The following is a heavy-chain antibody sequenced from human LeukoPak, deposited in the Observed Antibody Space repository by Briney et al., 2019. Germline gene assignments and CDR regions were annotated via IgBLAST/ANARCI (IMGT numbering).Heavy chain of an antibody. CDR1: GYTFTSYD. CDR2: MNPNSGNT. D-gene: IGHD4-17*01. J-gene: IGHJ4*02. Sequence: ASVKVSCKASGYTFTSYDINWVRQATGQGLEWMGWMNPNSGNTGYAQKIQGRVTMTRNTSISTAYMELSSLRSEDTAVYYCARATTVTTRVYGYWGQGTLVTVSS. CDR3: ARATTVTTRVYGY. V-gene: IGHV1-8*01.